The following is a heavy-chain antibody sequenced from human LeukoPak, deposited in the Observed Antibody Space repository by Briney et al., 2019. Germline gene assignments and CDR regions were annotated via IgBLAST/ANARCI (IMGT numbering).Heavy chain of an antibody. Sequence: PGRSLRLSCAASGFAFTAYLIHWVRQPPGKGLEWVAVMSSDGNAIFYADSVRGRFTISRDNSKNTLYLQVNSLRVEDTAVYYCVREGGHYYDHSASFDYWGQGTLVTVSS. D-gene: IGHD3-22*01. V-gene: IGHV3-30-3*01. CDR2: MSSDGNAI. J-gene: IGHJ4*02. CDR1: GFAFTAYL. CDR3: VREGGHYYDHSASFDY.